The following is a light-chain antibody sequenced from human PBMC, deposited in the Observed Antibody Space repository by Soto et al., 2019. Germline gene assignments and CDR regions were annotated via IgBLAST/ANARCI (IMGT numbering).Light chain of an antibody. CDR2: DAS. Sequence: DIVLTQSPATLSLSPGESATLSCRASQNADNYLAWYQQKPGQAPRLLIYDASNRATGIPARFSGSGFGTDFTLTISSLEAEDFAVYYCQQRTNWPLSTFGGGTKVEIK. J-gene: IGKJ4*01. CDR1: QNADNY. V-gene: IGKV3-11*01. CDR3: QQRTNWPLST.